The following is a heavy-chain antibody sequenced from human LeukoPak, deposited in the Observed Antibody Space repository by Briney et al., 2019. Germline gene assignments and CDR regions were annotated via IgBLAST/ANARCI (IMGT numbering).Heavy chain of an antibody. Sequence: SETLSLTCAVYGGSFSGYYWSWIRQPPGKGLEWIGEINHSGSTNYNPSLKSRVTISVDTSKNQFSLKLSSVTAAYTAVYYCARAPFRPASPHGSLRGWFDPWGQGTLVTVSS. CDR3: ARAPFRPASPHGSLRGWFDP. V-gene: IGHV4-34*01. D-gene: IGHD1-14*01. CDR1: GGSFSGYY. J-gene: IGHJ5*02. CDR2: INHSGST.